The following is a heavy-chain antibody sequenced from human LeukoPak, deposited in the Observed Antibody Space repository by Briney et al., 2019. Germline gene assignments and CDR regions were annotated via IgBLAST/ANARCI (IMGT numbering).Heavy chain of an antibody. D-gene: IGHD2-21*01. CDR1: GGSISSYY. Sequence: SETLSLTCTVSGGSISSYYWSWIRQPPGKGLEWIGYIYYSGTTNYNPSLKSRVTISVDTTKSQFSLKLSSVTAADTAVYYCARGVVIAPQTFDYWGQGILVTVSS. J-gene: IGHJ4*02. V-gene: IGHV4-59*01. CDR2: IYYSGTT. CDR3: ARGVVIAPQTFDY.